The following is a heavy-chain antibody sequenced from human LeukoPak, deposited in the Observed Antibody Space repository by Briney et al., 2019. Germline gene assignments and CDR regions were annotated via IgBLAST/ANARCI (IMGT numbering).Heavy chain of an antibody. CDR1: GFTFSKAW. CDR2: IKQDGSEK. D-gene: IGHD4-17*01. V-gene: IGHV3-7*03. Sequence: PGGSLRLSCAASGFTFSKAWMSWVRQAPGKGLEWVANIKQDGSEKYYVDSVKGRFTISRDNAKNSLYLQMNSLRAEDTAVYFCARGQTTMTNWGQGTLVTVSS. CDR3: ARGQTTMTN. J-gene: IGHJ4*02.